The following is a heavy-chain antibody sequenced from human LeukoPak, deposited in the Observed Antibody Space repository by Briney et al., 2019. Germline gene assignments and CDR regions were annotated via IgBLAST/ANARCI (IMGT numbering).Heavy chain of an antibody. D-gene: IGHD5-24*01. CDR1: GGSFSGYY. Sequence: PSETLSLTCAVYGGSFSGYYWSWIRQPPGKGLEWIGEINHSGGTNYNPSLKSRVTISVDTSKNQFSLKLSSVTAADTAVYYCAREMSPGAFDTWGQGTMVTVSS. CDR3: AREMSPGAFDT. V-gene: IGHV4-34*01. CDR2: INHSGGT. J-gene: IGHJ3*02.